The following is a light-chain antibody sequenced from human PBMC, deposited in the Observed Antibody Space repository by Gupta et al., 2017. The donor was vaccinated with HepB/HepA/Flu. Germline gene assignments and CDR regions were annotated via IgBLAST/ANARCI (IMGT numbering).Light chain of an antibody. J-gene: IGLJ2*01. Sequence: RAVTISCTGTSSDVGGYNYVSWYQQHPGKAPNFMIYDVTKRPSGVPDRFSGSKSGNTASLTISGLQAEDEANYHCCSYAGSNSWVFGGGTKVTVL. CDR3: CSYAGSNSWV. V-gene: IGLV2-11*01. CDR1: SSDVGGYNY. CDR2: DVT.